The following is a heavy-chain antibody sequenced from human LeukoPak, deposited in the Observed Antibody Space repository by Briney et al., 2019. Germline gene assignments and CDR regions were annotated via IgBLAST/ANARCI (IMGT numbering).Heavy chain of an antibody. CDR3: TRGAGWLIDY. V-gene: IGHV4-31*03. CDR2: IYYSGST. D-gene: IGHD3-16*01. J-gene: IGHJ4*02. CDR1: GGSISSGGYY. Sequence: SSETLSLTCTVSGGSISSGGYYWSWIRQHPGKGLEWIGYIYYSGSTYYNPSLKSRVTISADTSKNQFSLKLNSLTTADTAVYYCTRGAGWLIDYWGQGILVTVSS.